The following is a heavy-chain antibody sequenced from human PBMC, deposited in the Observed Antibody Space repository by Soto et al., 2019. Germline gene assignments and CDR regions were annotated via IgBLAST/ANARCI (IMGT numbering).Heavy chain of an antibody. CDR3: ARVGPDEGRCSGGSCYSSWTHWFDP. CDR2: IIPIFGTA. D-gene: IGHD2-15*01. CDR1: GGTFSSYA. Sequence: ASVKVSCKASGGTFSSYAISWVRQAPGQGLEWMGGIIPIFGTANYARKFQGRVTITADESTSTAYMELSSLRSEDTAVYYCARVGPDEGRCSGGSCYSSWTHWFDPWSQGTLVTVSS. J-gene: IGHJ5*02. V-gene: IGHV1-69*13.